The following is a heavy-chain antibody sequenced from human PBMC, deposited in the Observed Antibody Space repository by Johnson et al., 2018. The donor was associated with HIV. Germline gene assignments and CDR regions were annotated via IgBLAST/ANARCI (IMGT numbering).Heavy chain of an antibody. Sequence: VQLVESGGGVVRPGGSLRLSCAASGFTFDDYGMSWVRQAPGKGLEWVSGIHWRGGSTAYADSVKGRFTISRDNAKNALYLQMNSLRAEDTALYYCARVAAAAGRMTDAFDIWGQGTMVSVSS. CDR2: IHWRGGST. J-gene: IGHJ3*02. D-gene: IGHD6-13*01. CDR1: GFTFDDYG. V-gene: IGHV3-20*04. CDR3: ARVAAAAGRMTDAFDI.